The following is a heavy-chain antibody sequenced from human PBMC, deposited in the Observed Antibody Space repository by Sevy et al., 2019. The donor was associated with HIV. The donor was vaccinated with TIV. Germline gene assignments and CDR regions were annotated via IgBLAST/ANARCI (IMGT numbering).Heavy chain of an antibody. D-gene: IGHD5-12*01. V-gene: IGHV4-4*07. CDR1: GGSISSYY. CDR2: IYTSGST. CDR3: AGDNSGYDPLTYYYYGMDV. J-gene: IGHJ6*02. Sequence: SETLSLTCTVSGGSISSYYWSWIRQPAGKGLEWIGRIYTSGSTNYNPSLKSRVTMSVDTSKNQFSLKLSSVTAADTAVYYCAGDNSGYDPLTYYYYGMDVWGQGTTVTVSS.